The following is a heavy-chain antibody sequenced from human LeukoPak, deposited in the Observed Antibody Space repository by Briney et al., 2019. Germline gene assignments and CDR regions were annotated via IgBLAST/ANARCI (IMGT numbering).Heavy chain of an antibody. V-gene: IGHV4-34*01. Sequence: PSETLSLTCAVYGGSFSGYYWSWIRQPPGKGLEWIGEINHSGSTNYNPSLKSRVTISVDTSKNQFSLKLSSVTAADTAVYYCARPRFGELNAFDIWGQRTMVTVSS. J-gene: IGHJ3*02. D-gene: IGHD3-10*01. CDR1: GGSFSGYY. CDR2: INHSGST. CDR3: ARPRFGELNAFDI.